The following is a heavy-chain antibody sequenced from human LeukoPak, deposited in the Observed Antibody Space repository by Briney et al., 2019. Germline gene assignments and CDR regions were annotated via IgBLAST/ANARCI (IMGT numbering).Heavy chain of an antibody. V-gene: IGHV1-2*02. CDR3: ARAVNWGYDS. D-gene: IGHD7-27*01. CDR2: IDPKSGVT. CDR1: GYTFTDRF. Sequence: GASVKVSCKASGYTFTDRFLHRVRLAPGQGYEWMGWIDPKSGVTSYAQKFQGRVTLTRDTYISTVFLELSGLRSDDTATYYCARAVNWGYDSWGQGSLVTVFS. J-gene: IGHJ4*02.